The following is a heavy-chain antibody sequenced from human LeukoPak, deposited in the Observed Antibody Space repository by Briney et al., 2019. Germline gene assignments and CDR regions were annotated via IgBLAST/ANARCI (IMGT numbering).Heavy chain of an antibody. CDR2: ISGSGGST. CDR1: GLTFSSYA. V-gene: IGHV3-23*01. J-gene: IGHJ4*02. Sequence: PGGSLRLSCAASGLTFSSYAISWVRQAPGKGLEWVSAISGSGGSTYYADSVKGRLTISRDNSKNTLYLQMNSLRAEDTAVYYCAKDSSYYDILTGYYIPDYWGQGTLVSVSS. CDR3: AKDSSYYDILTGYYIPDY. D-gene: IGHD3-9*01.